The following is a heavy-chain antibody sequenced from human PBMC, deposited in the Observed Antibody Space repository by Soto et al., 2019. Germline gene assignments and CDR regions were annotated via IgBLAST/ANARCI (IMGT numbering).Heavy chain of an antibody. CDR1: GFTFSAHW. CDR3: ARDVGSGWFDY. Sequence: GGSLRLSCAASGFTFSAHWMTWVRRAPGKGLEWVANINRDESEKNHVDSVKGRFTISRDNAKNSLYLQMNSLRAEDTAIYYCARDVGSGWFDYWGQGTLVTVSS. CDR2: INRDESEK. V-gene: IGHV3-7*05. J-gene: IGHJ4*02. D-gene: IGHD6-19*01.